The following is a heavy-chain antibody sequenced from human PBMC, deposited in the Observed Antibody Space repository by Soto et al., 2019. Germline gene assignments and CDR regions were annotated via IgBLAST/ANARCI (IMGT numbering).Heavy chain of an antibody. V-gene: IGHV4-34*01. CDR3: ARDIITVIGGEIYYYFGMDV. CDR1: GGSFREYY. J-gene: IGHJ6*02. D-gene: IGHD3-10*01. Sequence: PSETLSLTCAVNGGSFREYYWSWLRQPPGKGLEWIGEINQSGTTHYNPSLKRRINISIDTSKNQFSLNLTSVTAADTATYYCARDIITVIGGEIYYYFGMDVWGQWTTVTVSS. CDR2: INQSGTT.